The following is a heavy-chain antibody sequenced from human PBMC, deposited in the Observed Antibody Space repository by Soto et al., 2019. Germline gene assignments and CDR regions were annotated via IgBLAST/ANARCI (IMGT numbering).Heavy chain of an antibody. D-gene: IGHD3-16*02. J-gene: IGHJ4*02. Sequence: LRLSCAASGFTFSSYWMNWVRQAPGKGLEWVADINPDGSEKYYVDSVKGRFTISRDNAKNSLYLQMNSLRAEDTAVYYCLGLGELSNLHYWGQGTLVTVSS. CDR2: INPDGSEK. V-gene: IGHV3-7*01. CDR1: GFTFSSYW. CDR3: LGLGELSNLHY.